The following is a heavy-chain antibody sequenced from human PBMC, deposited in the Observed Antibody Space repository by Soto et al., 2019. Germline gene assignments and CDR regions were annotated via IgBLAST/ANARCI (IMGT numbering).Heavy chain of an antibody. CDR2: IYTSGST. CDR1: CGSISSYY. V-gene: IGHV4-4*07. D-gene: IGHD6-6*01. CDR3: ARALIAARPGAFDI. J-gene: IGHJ3*02. Sequence: SETLSLTCTFSCGSISSYYWSWIRQPAGKGLEWIGRIYTSGSTNYNPSLKSRVTMSVDTSKNQFSLKLSSVTAADTAVYYRARALIAARPGAFDIWGQGTMVTVSS.